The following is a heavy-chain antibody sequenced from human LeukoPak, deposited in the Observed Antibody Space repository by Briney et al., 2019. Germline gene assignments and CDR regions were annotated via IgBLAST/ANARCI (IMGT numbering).Heavy chain of an antibody. CDR2: IYYSGST. D-gene: IGHD2-21*01. Sequence: KPWETLSLTCTVSGGSISSSSYYWGWIRKPPGKGLEWIGSIYYSGSTYYNPSLKSRVTISVDTSKNQFSLKLSSVTAADTAVYYCARQIYCGGHCYSGFDYWGQGTLVTVSS. CDR1: GGSISSSSYY. CDR3: ARQIYCGGHCYSGFDY. V-gene: IGHV4-39*01. J-gene: IGHJ4*02.